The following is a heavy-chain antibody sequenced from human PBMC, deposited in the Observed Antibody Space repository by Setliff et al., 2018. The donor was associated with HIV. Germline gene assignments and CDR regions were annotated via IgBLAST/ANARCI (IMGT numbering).Heavy chain of an antibody. D-gene: IGHD4-17*01. V-gene: IGHV4-39*07. J-gene: IGHJ4*02. CDR3: VRVDYGDYDFDY. CDR2: IYHSGST. Sequence: SETLSLTCTVSGGSISSSSYYWGWIRQPPGKGLEWIGSIYHSGSTYYNPSLKSRVTISVDTTKSQISLKLISVTAADTAVFYCVRVDYGDYDFDYWGQGTLVTVSS. CDR1: GGSISSSSYY.